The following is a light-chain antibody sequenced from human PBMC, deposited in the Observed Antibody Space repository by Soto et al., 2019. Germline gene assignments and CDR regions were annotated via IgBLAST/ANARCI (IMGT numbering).Light chain of an antibody. CDR1: SSDVGGYNY. Sequence: QSVLTQPASVSGSPGQSITISCTGTSSDVGGYNYVSWYQLHPGKAPKLIIYEVSNRPSGVSNRFSGSKSGNTASLTISGLQDEEEADYYCSSYKSRTAYVFGTGTKVTVL. CDR3: SSYKSRTAYV. CDR2: EVS. V-gene: IGLV2-14*01. J-gene: IGLJ1*01.